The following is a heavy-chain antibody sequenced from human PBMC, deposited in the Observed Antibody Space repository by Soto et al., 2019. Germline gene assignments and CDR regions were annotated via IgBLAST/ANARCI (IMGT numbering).Heavy chain of an antibody. J-gene: IGHJ4*02. CDR3: ARGPLARLVKGYSSSWTNDY. CDR1: GYTFTSYG. D-gene: IGHD6-13*01. V-gene: IGHV1-18*04. CDR2: ISAYNGNT. Sequence: ASVKVSCKASGYTFTSYGISWVRQAPGQGLEWMGWISAYNGNTNYAQKLQGRVTMTTDTSTSTAYMELRSLRSDDTAVYYCARGPLARLVKGYSSSWTNDYCGQGTLVTVYS.